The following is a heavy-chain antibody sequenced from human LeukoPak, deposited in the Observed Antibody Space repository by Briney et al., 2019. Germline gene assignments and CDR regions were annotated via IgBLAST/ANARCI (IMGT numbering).Heavy chain of an antibody. J-gene: IGHJ4*02. Sequence: PGGSLRLSCAASGFILSSYAMHWVRQTPGKGLEWVAVISYDGSNKYYADSVKGRFTISRDNAKNSLYLQMNSLRAEDTAVYYCARDAGYGYDRFDYWGQGTQVTVSS. V-gene: IGHV3-30*04. D-gene: IGHD5-18*01. CDR3: ARDAGYGYDRFDY. CDR2: ISYDGSNK. CDR1: GFILSSYA.